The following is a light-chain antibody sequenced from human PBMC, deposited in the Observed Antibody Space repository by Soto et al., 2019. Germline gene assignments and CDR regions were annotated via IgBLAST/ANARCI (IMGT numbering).Light chain of an antibody. V-gene: IGLV2-14*01. CDR1: SSDVGGYNY. CDR3: SSYTSSSPYV. J-gene: IGLJ1*01. CDR2: EVS. Sequence: QSALTQPASGSGSAGQSITISCTGTSSDVGGYNYVSWYQQHPGKAPKLMIYEVSNRPSGVSNRFSGSKSGNTASLTISGLQAEDEADYYCSSYTSSSPYVFGTGTKVTVL.